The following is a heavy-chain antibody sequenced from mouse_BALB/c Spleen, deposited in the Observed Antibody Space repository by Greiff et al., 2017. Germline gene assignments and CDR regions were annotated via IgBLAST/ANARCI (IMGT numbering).Heavy chain of an antibody. D-gene: IGHD3-3*01. CDR2: ISSGGSST. J-gene: IGHJ3*01. CDR1: GFTFSSYG. CDR3: ARQGTGPFAY. Sequence: EVMLVESGGDLVKPGGSLKLSCAASGFTFSSYGMSWVRQTPDTRLEWVATISSGGSSTYYPDSVKGRFTISRDNAKNTLYLQMSSLKSEDTAMYYCARQGTGPFAYWGQGTLVTVSA. V-gene: IGHV5-6*01.